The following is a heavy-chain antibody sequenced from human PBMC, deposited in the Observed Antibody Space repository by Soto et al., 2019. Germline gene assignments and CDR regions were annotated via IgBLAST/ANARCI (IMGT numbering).Heavy chain of an antibody. Sequence: EVQLVEAGGGLVQPGGSPRLSCAASGFTFSTFWMHWVRQAPGKGLVWVSRIDADGRRTRYADSVKGRFTISRDNANNTLYLQMNSVRAEDTAVYYCARDSSWTGYSAQFDYWGQGILVTVSS. CDR3: ARDSSWTGYSAQFDY. D-gene: IGHD3-9*01. V-gene: IGHV3-74*01. CDR2: IDADGRRT. CDR1: GFTFSTFW. J-gene: IGHJ4*02.